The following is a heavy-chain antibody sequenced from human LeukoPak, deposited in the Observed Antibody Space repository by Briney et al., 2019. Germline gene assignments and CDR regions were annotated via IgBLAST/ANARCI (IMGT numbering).Heavy chain of an antibody. CDR2: IYYSGST. CDR1: GGSISSSSYY. D-gene: IGHD6-19*01. Sequence: SETLSLTCTVSGGSISSSSYYWGWIRQPPGKGLEWIGSIYYSGSTYYNPSLKSRVTISVDTSKNQFSLKLSSVTAADTAVYYCARGQWSEDGFDIWGQGTMVTVSS. V-gene: IGHV4-39*01. CDR3: ARGQWSEDGFDI. J-gene: IGHJ3*02.